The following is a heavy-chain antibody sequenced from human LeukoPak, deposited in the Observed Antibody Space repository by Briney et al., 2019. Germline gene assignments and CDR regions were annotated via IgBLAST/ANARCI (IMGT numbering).Heavy chain of an antibody. J-gene: IGHJ4*02. CDR1: GFTFSSYA. Sequence: GGSLRLSCAASGFTFSSYAMSWVRQAPGKGLEWVSAISGSGGSTYYADSVKGRFTISRDNSKNTLYLQMNSLRAEDTAVYYCAKAYYDFWSGYHYFDYWGQGTLVTVSS. CDR3: AKAYYDFWSGYHYFDY. D-gene: IGHD3-3*01. CDR2: ISGSGGST. V-gene: IGHV3-23*01.